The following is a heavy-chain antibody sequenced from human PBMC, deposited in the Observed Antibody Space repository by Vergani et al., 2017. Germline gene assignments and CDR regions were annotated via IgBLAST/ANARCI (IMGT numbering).Heavy chain of an antibody. CDR3: AKDLDDYVWGRYHPGDY. CDR1: GFTFSSYG. CDR2: IRYDGSNK. Sequence: QVQLVESGGGVVQPGGSLRLSCAASGFTFSSYGMHWVRQAPGKGLEWVAFIRYDGSNKYYADSVKGRFTISRDNSKNTLYLQMNSLRAEDTAVYYCAKDLDDYVWGRYHPGDYWGQGTLVTVSS. V-gene: IGHV3-30*02. J-gene: IGHJ4*02. D-gene: IGHD3-16*02.